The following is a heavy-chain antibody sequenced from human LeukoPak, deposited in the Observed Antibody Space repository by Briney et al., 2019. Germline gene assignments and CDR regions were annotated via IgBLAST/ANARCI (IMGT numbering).Heavy chain of an antibody. CDR1: GGSITTSNYY. CDR2: IYFSGST. D-gene: IGHD4-23*01. J-gene: IGHJ4*02. Sequence: PSETLSLTRTVSGGSITTSNYYWAWIRQSPGKGLEWIGSIYFSGSTYYNPSLKSRVSMSVDTSKNQFSLKVTSVTAADTGVYYCASDYGADSGYWGQGTLVTVSS. CDR3: ASDYGADSGY. V-gene: IGHV4-39*01.